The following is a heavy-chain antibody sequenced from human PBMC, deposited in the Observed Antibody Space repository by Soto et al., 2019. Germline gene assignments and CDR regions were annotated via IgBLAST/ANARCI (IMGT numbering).Heavy chain of an antibody. J-gene: IGHJ3*01. V-gene: IGHV1-2*04. CDR1: GYTFTVYY. Sequence: QVQLVQSGAEVKKPGASVKVSCMSSGYTFTVYYIHWLRQAPGQGPEWLGLINPDSGDTSYAQKFRGWVTMTSDTSISTAYMELNRLTSDGTAVYLCARGPDFGGFDVWGQGTVVTVSS. CDR2: INPDSGDT. D-gene: IGHD3-3*01. CDR3: ARGPDFGGFDV.